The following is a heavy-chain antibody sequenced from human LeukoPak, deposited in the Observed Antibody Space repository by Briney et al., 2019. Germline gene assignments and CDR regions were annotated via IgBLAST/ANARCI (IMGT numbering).Heavy chain of an antibody. Sequence: ASVKVSCKASGYTFTSYYMHWVRQAPGQGLEWMGIINPSGGSTSYAQKFQGRVTMTRDTSTSTVYMELSSLRSEDTAVYYCASPRTGDYYDSSGYSGLQHWGQGTLVTVSS. V-gene: IGHV1-46*01. CDR2: INPSGGST. CDR3: ASPRTGDYYDSSGYSGLQH. CDR1: GYTFTSYY. J-gene: IGHJ1*01. D-gene: IGHD3-22*01.